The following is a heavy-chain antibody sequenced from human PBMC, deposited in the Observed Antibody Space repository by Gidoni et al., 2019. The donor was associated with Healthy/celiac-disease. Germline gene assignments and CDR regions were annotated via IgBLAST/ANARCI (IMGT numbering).Heavy chain of an antibody. V-gene: IGHV4-61*02. CDR2: IYTRGST. J-gene: IGHJ6*02. CDR1: GPSSSSGRND. Sequence: QVHLQQSGPGRLKPSQTLAVTCTGPGPSSSSGRNDWCWIRQPDGKGMEWLVRIYTRGSTNDDPYVQSRLTISIVSSKNSYYMKLGSMTAADTAVYYCASDCIGGRPCYYYGMDVWGQGTTVTVSS. D-gene: IGHD6-6*01. CDR3: ASDCIGGRPCYYYGMDV.